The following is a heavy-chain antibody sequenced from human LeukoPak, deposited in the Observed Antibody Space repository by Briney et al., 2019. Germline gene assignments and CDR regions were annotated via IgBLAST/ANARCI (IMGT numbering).Heavy chain of an antibody. D-gene: IGHD3-10*01. J-gene: IGHJ6*04. CDR3: ARLKGKIYGMDV. CDR2: IYHSGST. CDR1: GAFITNSNW. V-gene: IGHV4-4*02. Sequence: PSETLSLTCAVSGAFITNSNWWSWVRQPPGKGLEWIGEIYHSGSTNYIPSLKSRVTISVDKSKNQFSLTLSSVTAADTALYYCARLKGKIYGMDVWGKGTTVTVSS.